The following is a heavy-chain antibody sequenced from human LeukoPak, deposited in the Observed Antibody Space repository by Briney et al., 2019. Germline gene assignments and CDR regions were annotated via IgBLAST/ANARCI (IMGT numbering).Heavy chain of an antibody. V-gene: IGHV3-23*01. D-gene: IGHD3-22*01. CDR3: MKGPKYYADSSGYFNHY. J-gene: IGHJ4*02. CDR1: GFTFRSHA. Sequence: PGGSLRLSCSASGFTFRSHAMRWLRQAPGKGLEWVSAISGSSGSTYYADSVKGRFTISRDNSKNTLYLQMNSLRADDTAVYYCMKGPKYYADSSGYFNHYWGQGTLVTVSS. CDR2: ISGSSGST.